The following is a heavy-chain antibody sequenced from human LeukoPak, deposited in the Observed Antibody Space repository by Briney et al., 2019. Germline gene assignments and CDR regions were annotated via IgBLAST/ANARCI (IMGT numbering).Heavy chain of an antibody. D-gene: IGHD6-6*01. Sequence: PGGSLRLSCAASGFTVSSNYMSWVRQAPGKGLEWVSVIYSGGSTYYADSVKGRFTISRDNSKNTLYLQMDSLRAEDTAVYYCAKGTLIAARLLFDYWGQGTLVTVSS. V-gene: IGHV3-53*01. J-gene: IGHJ4*02. CDR3: AKGTLIAARLLFDY. CDR2: IYSGGST. CDR1: GFTVSSNY.